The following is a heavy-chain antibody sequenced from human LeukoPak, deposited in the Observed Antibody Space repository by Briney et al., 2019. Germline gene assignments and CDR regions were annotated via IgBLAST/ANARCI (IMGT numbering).Heavy chain of an antibody. J-gene: IGHJ4*02. CDR3: ARDFGSGWYYFDY. V-gene: IGHV4-59*01. CDR1: GGSISSYY. D-gene: IGHD6-19*01. Sequence: SETLSFTCTVSGGSISSYYWSWIRQPPGKGLEWIGYIYYSGSTNYNPSLKSRVTISVDTSKNQFSLKLSSVTAADTAVYYCARDFGSGWYYFDYWGQGTLVTVSS. CDR2: IYYSGST.